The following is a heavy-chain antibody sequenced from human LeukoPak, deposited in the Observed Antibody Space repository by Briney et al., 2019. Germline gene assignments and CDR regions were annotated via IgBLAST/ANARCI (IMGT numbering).Heavy chain of an antibody. CDR1: GFNFGTFW. CDR3: ARDQNFYDTTGEGYFQH. V-gene: IGHV3-7*01. CDR2: INQDGSVR. Sequence: GGSLRLSCAASGFNFGTFWMSWVRQAPGRGLEWVAKINQDGSVRDYVDSVRGRFTISRDNANNFLHLQMNSLRADDAAVYHCARDQNFYDTTGEGYFQHWGQGTLVTVSS. J-gene: IGHJ1*01. D-gene: IGHD3-22*01.